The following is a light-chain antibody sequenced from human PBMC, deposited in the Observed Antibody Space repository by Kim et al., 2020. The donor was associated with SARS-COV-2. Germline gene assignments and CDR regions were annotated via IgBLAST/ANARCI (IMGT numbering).Light chain of an antibody. Sequence: LSPGERATPSCRASQSVSSNYLAWYQQKPGQAPRLLIYAASSRATGIPDRFSGSGSGTDFTLTISRLEPEDFAVYYCQQYGSSAETFGQGTKLEI. CDR3: QQYGSSAET. CDR1: QSVSSNY. CDR2: AAS. J-gene: IGKJ2*01. V-gene: IGKV3-20*01.